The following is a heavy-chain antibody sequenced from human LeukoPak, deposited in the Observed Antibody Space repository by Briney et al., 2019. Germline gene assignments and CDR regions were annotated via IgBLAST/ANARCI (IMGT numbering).Heavy chain of an antibody. J-gene: IGHJ6*02. D-gene: IGHD3-22*01. CDR1: GFTFSSYG. V-gene: IGHV3-30*18. CDR2: ISCDGSNK. Sequence: GRSLRLSCAASGFTFSSYGMHWVRQAPGKGLEWVAVISCDGSNKYYADSVKGRFTISRDNSKNTLYLQMNSLRAKDTAVYYCAKDLASYYYDSSGYYYYGMDVWGQGTTVTVSS. CDR3: AKDLASYYYDSSGYYYYGMDV.